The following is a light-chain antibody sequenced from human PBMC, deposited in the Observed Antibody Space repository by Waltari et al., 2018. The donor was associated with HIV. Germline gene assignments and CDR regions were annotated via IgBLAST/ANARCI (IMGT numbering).Light chain of an antibody. CDR2: RAS. CDR1: KSICIW. CDR3: QQYSSYFVT. Sequence: DIQMTQTSSTLSASVRDRDTSTCPASKSICIWLDWYQQKPGKAPKLLIYRASNLHGEVPSRFSGSGSRTEFTLTISSLQPDDFATYHCQQYSSYFVTFGGGTKVE. J-gene: IGKJ4*01. V-gene: IGKV1-5*03.